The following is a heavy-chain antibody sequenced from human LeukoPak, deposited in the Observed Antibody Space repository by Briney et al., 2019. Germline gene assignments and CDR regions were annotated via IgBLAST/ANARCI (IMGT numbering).Heavy chain of an antibody. J-gene: IGHJ4*02. V-gene: IGHV1-69*13. CDR3: ARVSQQGYYFDY. CDR1: GGTFSSHA. Sequence: ASVKVSCKASGGTFSSHAISWVRQAPGQGLEWMGGIIPIFGTANYAQKFQGRVTITADESTSTAYMELSSLRSEDTAVYYCARVSQQGYYFDYWGQGTLVTVSS. D-gene: IGHD1/OR15-1a*01. CDR2: IIPIFGTA.